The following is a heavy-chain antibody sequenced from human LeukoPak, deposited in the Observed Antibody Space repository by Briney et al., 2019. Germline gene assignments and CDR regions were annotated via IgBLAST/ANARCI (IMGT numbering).Heavy chain of an antibody. Sequence: PGGSLRLSCAASGFTFSGYPIHWVRQAPGKGLEWVAVISYDGSNKYYADSVRGRFTISRDNSKNTLYLQMNSLRAEDTAVYYCAKMLGFGEPDFDYWGQGALVTVSS. V-gene: IGHV3-30*18. CDR3: AKMLGFGEPDFDY. J-gene: IGHJ4*02. CDR2: ISYDGSNK. D-gene: IGHD3-10*01. CDR1: GFTFSGYP.